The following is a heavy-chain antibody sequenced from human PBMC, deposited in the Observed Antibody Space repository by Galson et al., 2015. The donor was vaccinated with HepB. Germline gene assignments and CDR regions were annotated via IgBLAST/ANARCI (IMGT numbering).Heavy chain of an antibody. CDR1: GGSITTYY. V-gene: IGHV4-59*01. D-gene: IGHD6-19*01. CDR2: IHHSGST. Sequence: ETLSLTCTVSGGSITTYYWSWIRQPPGKGLEWIGYIHHSGSTNYNPSLKSRATISVDTSRNQFSLRLTSVTAADTAVYFCARVGYSSGWFPFDNWGQGTLVTVSS. J-gene: IGHJ4*02. CDR3: ARVGYSSGWFPFDN.